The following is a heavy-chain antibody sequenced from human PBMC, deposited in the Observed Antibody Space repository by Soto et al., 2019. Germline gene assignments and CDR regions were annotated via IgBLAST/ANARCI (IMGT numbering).Heavy chain of an antibody. D-gene: IGHD4-17*01. Sequence: GGSLRLSCEASGFSFNNAWMSWIRQAPGKGLEWVGRIKSKIDGGTTDYAAPVKGRFTISRDDSKNTLYLQMNSLKTEDTAVYYCSFQESTTVTTFEYWGHGTLVTVSS. J-gene: IGHJ4*01. CDR3: SFQESTTVTTFEY. V-gene: IGHV3-15*01. CDR1: GFSFNNAW. CDR2: IKSKIDGGTT.